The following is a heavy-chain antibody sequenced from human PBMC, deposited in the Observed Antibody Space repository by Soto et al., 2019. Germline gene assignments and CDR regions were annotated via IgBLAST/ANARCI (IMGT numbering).Heavy chain of an antibody. J-gene: IGHJ6*02. CDR2: IIPIFGTA. V-gene: IGHV1-69*12. D-gene: IGHD1-7*01. Sequence: QVQLVQSGAEVKKPGSSVKVSCKASGGTFSSYAISWVRQAPGQGLEWMGGIIPIFGTANYAQKFQGRVTITADESTSTAYMELSSLRSEDTAVYYCAGPPELTRIYYYYGMGVWGQGTTVTFSS. CDR3: AGPPELTRIYYYYGMGV. CDR1: GGTFSSYA.